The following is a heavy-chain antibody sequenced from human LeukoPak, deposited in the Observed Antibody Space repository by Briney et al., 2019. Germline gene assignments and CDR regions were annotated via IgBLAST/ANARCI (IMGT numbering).Heavy chain of an antibody. D-gene: IGHD6-19*01. CDR3: ARHSAVAAHFDY. CDR2: IYYSGST. J-gene: IGHJ4*02. V-gene: IGHV4-59*01. Sequence: PSETLSLTCTDSGGSISSYYRSWIRQPPGKGLEWIGYIYYSGSTNYNPSLKSRVTISVDTSKNQFSLKLSSVTAADTAVYYCARHSAVAAHFDYWGQGTLVTVSS. CDR1: GGSISSYY.